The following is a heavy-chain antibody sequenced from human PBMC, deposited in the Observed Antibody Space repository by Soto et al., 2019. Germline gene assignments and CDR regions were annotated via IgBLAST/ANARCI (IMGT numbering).Heavy chain of an antibody. CDR3: ARLYGDNDY. CDR1: GFTFDDYD. V-gene: IGHV3-20*04. D-gene: IGHD4-17*01. CDR2: ITWNGGRT. J-gene: IGHJ4*02. Sequence: EVQLVESGGSVVRPGGSLRVSGAASGFTFDDYDMTWVRQAPGKGLEGVSGITWNGGRTGYADSVKGRFAISRDNAKNSLYMQMNSVRAEDTVLYSCARLYGDNDYWGQGTLVTVSS.